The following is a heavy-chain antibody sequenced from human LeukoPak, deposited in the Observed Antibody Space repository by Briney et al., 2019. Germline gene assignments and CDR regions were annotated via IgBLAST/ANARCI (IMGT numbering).Heavy chain of an antibody. V-gene: IGHV3-21*01. CDR3: ARTQSYYDSSGFDY. D-gene: IGHD3-22*01. CDR2: ISSSSNYI. Sequence: GGSLRLSCAASGFTFSSYSMNWVRQAPGKGLEWVSSISSSSNYIHYADSVKGRFTISRDNAKNSLYLQINSLRDEDTAVYHCARTQSYYDSSGFDYWGQGTLVTVSS. CDR1: GFTFSSYS. J-gene: IGHJ4*02.